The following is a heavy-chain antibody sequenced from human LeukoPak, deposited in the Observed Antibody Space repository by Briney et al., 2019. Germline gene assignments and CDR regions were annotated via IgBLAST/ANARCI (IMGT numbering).Heavy chain of an antibody. Sequence: SETLSLTCTVSGGSISSGSYYWSWIRQPAGKGLEWIGRIYTSGSTNYNPSLKSRVTISVDTSKNQFSLKLSSVTAADAAVYYCARGRAAARIYYFDYWGQGTLVTVSS. V-gene: IGHV4-61*02. CDR1: GGSISSGSYY. J-gene: IGHJ4*02. CDR3: ARGRAAARIYYFDY. CDR2: IYTSGST. D-gene: IGHD6-13*01.